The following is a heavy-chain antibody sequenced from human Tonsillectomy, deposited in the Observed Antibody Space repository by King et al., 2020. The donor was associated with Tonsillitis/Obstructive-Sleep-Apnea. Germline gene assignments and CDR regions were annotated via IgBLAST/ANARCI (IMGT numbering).Heavy chain of an antibody. V-gene: IGHV3-49*04. D-gene: IGHD3-10*01. CDR1: GFTFGDYA. Sequence: VQLVESGGGLVQPGRSLRLSCTASGFTFGDYAMNWVRQAPGKGLEWVGFIRSKAYGGTTEYAASVKGRFIISRDDSKSIAYLQMNSLRTEDTSVYYCTRVLWFGSQNPHINWFDPWGQGTLVTVSS. J-gene: IGHJ5*02. CDR3: TRVLWFGSQNPHINWFDP. CDR2: IRSKAYGGTT.